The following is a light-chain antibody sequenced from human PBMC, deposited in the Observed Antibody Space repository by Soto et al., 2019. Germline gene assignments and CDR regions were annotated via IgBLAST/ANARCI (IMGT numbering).Light chain of an antibody. J-gene: IGLJ1*01. CDR3: QSYDNGLTYV. CDR2: GNN. CDR1: SSNIGAGYD. Sequence: QSVLTQPPSVSGAPGQSITISCTGSSSNIGAGYDVHWYQQLPGTAPKLLIYGNNNRASGVPDRFSGSKSGTSASLAITGLQAEDEADYYCQSYDNGLTYVFGTGTKLTVL. V-gene: IGLV1-40*01.